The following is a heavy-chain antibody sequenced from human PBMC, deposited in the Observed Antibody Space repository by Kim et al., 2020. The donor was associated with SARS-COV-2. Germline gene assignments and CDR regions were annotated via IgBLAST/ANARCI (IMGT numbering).Heavy chain of an antibody. CDR1: GGSFSGYY. D-gene: IGHD2-21*02. CDR2: INHSGST. V-gene: IGHV4-34*01. Sequence: SETLSLTCAVYGGSFSGYYWSWIRQPPGKGLEWIGEINHSGSTNYNPSLKSRVTISVDTSKNQFSLKLSSVTAADTAVYYCARGLQLRRGGDLMPPYFD. CDR3: ARGLQLRRGGDLMPPYFD. J-gene: IGHJ4*01.